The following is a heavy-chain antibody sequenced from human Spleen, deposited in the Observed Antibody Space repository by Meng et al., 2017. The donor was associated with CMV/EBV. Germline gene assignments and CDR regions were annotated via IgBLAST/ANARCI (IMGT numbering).Heavy chain of an antibody. CDR1: GFSVTGHY. V-gene: IGHV3-53*01. Sequence: GESLKISCAASGFSVTGHYITWVRQAPGKGLDWVSVIYRGDMTYYADSVRGRFTISRDSSKNTLYLQMSGLRVEDTAIYYCARDIGTQQSKDAFDIWGQGTMVTVSS. CDR2: IYRGDMT. CDR3: ARDIGTQQSKDAFDI. J-gene: IGHJ3*02. D-gene: IGHD1/OR15-1a*01.